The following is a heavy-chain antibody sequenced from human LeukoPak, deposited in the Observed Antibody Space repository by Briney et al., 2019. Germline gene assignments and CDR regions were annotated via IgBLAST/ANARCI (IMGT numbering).Heavy chain of an antibody. CDR2: IYYGGST. D-gene: IGHD6-19*01. V-gene: IGHV4-31*03. Sequence: SQTLSLTCIVSGGSISSGGYYWSWIRQHPGKGLEWIGYIYYGGSTYYNPSLKSRVTISVDMSKNQSSLKLSSVTAADTAVYYCARDARTAVAGMGNFDYWGQGTLVTVSS. CDR3: ARDARTAVAGMGNFDY. J-gene: IGHJ4*02. CDR1: GGSISSGGYY.